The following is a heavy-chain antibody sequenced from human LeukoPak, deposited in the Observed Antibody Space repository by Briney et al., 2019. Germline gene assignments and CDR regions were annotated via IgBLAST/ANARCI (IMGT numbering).Heavy chain of an antibody. CDR2: ISGSGENT. J-gene: IGHJ5*02. V-gene: IGHV3-23*01. CDR1: GFTFISYA. D-gene: IGHD2-15*01. Sequence: GGSLRLSCAASGFTFISYAMSWVRQAPGKGLEWVSAISGSGENTYYADSVKGRFTISRDKSKNTLHLQMNSLRAEDTAVYYCAHDLPDSRESLTGHWFDPRGQGTLVTVSS. CDR3: AHDLPDSRESLTGHWFDP.